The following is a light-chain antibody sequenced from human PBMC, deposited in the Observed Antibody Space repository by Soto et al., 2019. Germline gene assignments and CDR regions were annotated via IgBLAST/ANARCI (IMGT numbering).Light chain of an antibody. V-gene: IGLV2-14*01. J-gene: IGLJ1*01. CDR3: SSYTSSSTLV. Sequence: QSVLTQPASVSGSPGQSITISCTGTSSDVGGYNYVSWYQQHPGKAPKLMIYEVSNRPSGVSNRFSGSKSGNTASLTISVLQAEDEADYYCSSYTSSSTLVFGTGTKVTAL. CDR2: EVS. CDR1: SSDVGGYNY.